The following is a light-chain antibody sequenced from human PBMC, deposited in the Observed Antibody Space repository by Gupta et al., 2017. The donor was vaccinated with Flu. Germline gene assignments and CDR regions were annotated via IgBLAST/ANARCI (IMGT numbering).Light chain of an antibody. CDR1: QTINMY. CDR3: QQSYSNPRT. J-gene: IGKJ1*01. CDR2: AAS. Sequence: DIQMTQSPSSLSASVGDRVTIPCRASQTINMYLHWYQQKPGKAPTLLIYAASNLLSGVPSRFSGSGSGTDFTLTISSLHPEDFATYYCQQSYSNPRTFGQGTKVEI. V-gene: IGKV1-39*01.